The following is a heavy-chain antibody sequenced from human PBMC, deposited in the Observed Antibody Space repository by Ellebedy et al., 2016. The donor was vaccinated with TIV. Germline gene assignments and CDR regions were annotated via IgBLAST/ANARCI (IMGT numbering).Heavy chain of an antibody. CDR3: AKGELALGY. J-gene: IGHJ4*02. Sequence: GESLKISCAASGFTFSPYAMAWVRQAPGKGLEWVSGIVGSGAEKYADSVKGRFTISRDNSKRTVDLQMRSVRAEDTAVYYCAKGELALGYWGQGTLVTVSS. CDR1: GFTFSPYA. CDR2: IVGSGA. D-gene: IGHD1-26*01. V-gene: IGHV3-23*01.